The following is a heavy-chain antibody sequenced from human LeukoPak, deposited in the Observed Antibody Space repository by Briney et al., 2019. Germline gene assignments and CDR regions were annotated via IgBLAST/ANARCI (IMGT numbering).Heavy chain of an antibody. CDR1: GFTFSSYG. CDR3: ARVTYDFWSSPTYYMDV. CDR2: ISSSSSTI. J-gene: IGHJ6*03. D-gene: IGHD3-3*01. Sequence: PGGSLRLSCAASGFTFSSYGMNWVRRAPGKGLEWVSYISSSSSTIYYADSVKGRFTISRDNAKNSLYLQMNSLRAEDTAVYYCARVTYDFWSSPTYYMDVWGKGTTVTVSS. V-gene: IGHV3-48*01.